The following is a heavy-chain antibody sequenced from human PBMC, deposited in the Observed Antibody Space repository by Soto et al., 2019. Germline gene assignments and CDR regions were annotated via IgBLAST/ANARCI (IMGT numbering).Heavy chain of an antibody. CDR3: ARPPNPWEPYAFHL. CDR2: VNPHSGAT. CDR1: GYTFTAYY. J-gene: IGHJ3*01. D-gene: IGHD1-26*01. Sequence: QEQLVQSGAEVKKPGASVRVSCKASGYTFTAYYVHWLRQAPGQGLEWMGWVNPHSGATVIAQRFLGSVTLTTDTPSNTAYMVLTSLTYDDTALYYGARPPNPWEPYAFHLWGHGTLVTVSS. V-gene: IGHV1-2*04.